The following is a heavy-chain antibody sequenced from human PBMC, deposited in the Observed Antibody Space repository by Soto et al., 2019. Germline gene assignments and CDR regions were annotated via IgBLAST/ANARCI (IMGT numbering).Heavy chain of an antibody. V-gene: IGHV4-30-4*08. CDR1: GAVVTSGENY. Sequence: PSETLSLTCSVSGAVVTSGENYWSWVRQPPGKGLEWLGYIYDSGVTSYTPALKSRVTLSLDRPNNQVSLKLRSVTAADTAVYFCVSDLAHGSTGNVWGHGTLVTVSS. CDR3: VSDLAHGSTGNV. D-gene: IGHD3-10*01. CDR2: IYDSGVT. J-gene: IGHJ3*01.